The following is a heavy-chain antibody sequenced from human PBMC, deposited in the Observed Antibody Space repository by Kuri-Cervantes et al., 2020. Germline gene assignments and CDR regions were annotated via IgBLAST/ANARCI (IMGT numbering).Heavy chain of an antibody. Sequence: GESLKISCAASGFTFSSYGMHWVRQAPGKGLEWVAVIWYDGSNKYYADSVKCRFTISRDNSKNTLYLQMNSLRAEDTAVYYCARDLGIVGALYYFDYWGQGTLVTVSS. CDR1: GFTFSSYG. J-gene: IGHJ4*02. D-gene: IGHD1-26*01. V-gene: IGHV3-33*01. CDR2: IWYDGSNK. CDR3: ARDLGIVGALYYFDY.